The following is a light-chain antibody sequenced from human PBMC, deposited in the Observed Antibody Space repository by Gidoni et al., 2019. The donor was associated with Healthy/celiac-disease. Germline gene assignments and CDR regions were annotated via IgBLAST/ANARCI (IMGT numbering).Light chain of an antibody. CDR2: DAS. J-gene: IGKJ2*01. V-gene: IGKV3-11*01. CDR1: QIVSSY. CDR3: QQRSNWPGT. Sequence: EIVLTQSPATLSLSPGERATLSCRASQIVSSYLAWYQQKPGQAPRLLIYDASNRATGIPARFSGSGSGTDFTLTLSSLEPEDFAVYYCQQRSNWPGTFGQGTKLEIK.